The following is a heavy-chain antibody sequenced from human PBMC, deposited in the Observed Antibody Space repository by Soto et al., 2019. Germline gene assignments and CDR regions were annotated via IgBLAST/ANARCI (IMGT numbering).Heavy chain of an antibody. CDR2: INTNGGSR. J-gene: IGHJ6*02. D-gene: IGHD2-2*01. CDR1: GFTFSSYV. Sequence: EVQLVQSGGGLVKPGGSLRLSCAASGFTFSSYVMNWVRQAPGKGLEWVSSINTNGGSRYYADSVRGRFTISRDNAKNSLYLQMNSLRADDTAVYYCARSSTSGDVWGQGTTVTVSS. V-gene: IGHV3-21*01. CDR3: ARSSTSGDV.